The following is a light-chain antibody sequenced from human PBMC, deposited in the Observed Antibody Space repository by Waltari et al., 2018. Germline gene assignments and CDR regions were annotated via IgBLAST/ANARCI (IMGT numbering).Light chain of an antibody. CDR3: QTWGTGTHVV. Sequence: QPELTQSPSASASLGASVKLTCILSSAHSSYAIAWHQQQPQKGPRYLMKLNSDGSHNKGDGIPDRFSGSSSGAERYLTISSLQSEDEADYYCQTWGTGTHVVFGGGTKLTVL. J-gene: IGLJ2*01. CDR2: LNSDGSH. CDR1: SAHSSYA. V-gene: IGLV4-69*01.